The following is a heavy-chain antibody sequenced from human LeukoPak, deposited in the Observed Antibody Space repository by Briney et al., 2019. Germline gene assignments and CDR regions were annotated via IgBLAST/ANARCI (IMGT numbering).Heavy chain of an antibody. D-gene: IGHD3-22*01. CDR1: GYTFTSYG. CDR3: ARDYDRAYDSSGYYYFDY. J-gene: IGHJ4*02. CDR2: ISAYNGNT. V-gene: IGHV1-18*01. Sequence: GASVKVSCKASGYTFTSYGISWVRQAPGQGLEWMGWISAYNGNTNYAQKLQGRVTMTTDTSTSTAYMELRSLRSDDTAVYYCARDYDRAYDSSGYYYFDYWGQGTLVTVSS.